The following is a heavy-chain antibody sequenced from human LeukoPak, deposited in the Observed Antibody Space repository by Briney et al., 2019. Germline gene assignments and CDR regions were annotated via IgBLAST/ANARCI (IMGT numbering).Heavy chain of an antibody. V-gene: IGHV3-21*01. D-gene: IGHD1-14*01. J-gene: IGHJ4*02. CDR3: VKDNPLDY. CDR1: GFILSRYS. CDR2: VSTSSSYI. Sequence: GGSLRLSCEASGFILSRYSMNWVRQAPGKGLEWVSSVSTSSSYIYYADSVKGRFTISRDNAKNTLYLHINSLRAEDTAVYYCVKDNPLDYWGQGTLVIVSS.